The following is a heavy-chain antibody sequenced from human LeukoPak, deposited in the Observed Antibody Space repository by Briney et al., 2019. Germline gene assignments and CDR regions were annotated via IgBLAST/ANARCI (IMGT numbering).Heavy chain of an antibody. V-gene: IGHV4-59*01. CDR1: GGSISSYY. J-gene: IGHJ4*02. CDR2: IYYSGST. CDR3: ARSPRSSGWEEPFFDY. D-gene: IGHD6-19*01. Sequence: SETLSLTCTVSGGSISSYYWSWIRQPPGKGLEWIGYIYYSGSTNYNPSLKSRVTISVDTSKSQFSLKLSSVTAADTAVYYCARSPRSSGWEEPFFDYWGQGTLVTVSS.